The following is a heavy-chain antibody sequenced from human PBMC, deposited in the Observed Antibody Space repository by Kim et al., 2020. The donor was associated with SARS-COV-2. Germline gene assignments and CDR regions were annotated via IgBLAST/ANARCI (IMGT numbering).Heavy chain of an antibody. J-gene: IGHJ4*02. CDR2: ISSSSSYI. CDR1: VFTFSSYS. Sequence: GGSLRLSCAASVFTFSSYSMNWVRQAPGKGLEWVSSISSSSSYIYYADSVKGRFTISRDNAKNSLYLQMNSLRAEDTAVYYCARDRKPYGQDYWGQGTLVTVSS. D-gene: IGHD4-17*01. CDR3: ARDRKPYGQDY. V-gene: IGHV3-21*01.